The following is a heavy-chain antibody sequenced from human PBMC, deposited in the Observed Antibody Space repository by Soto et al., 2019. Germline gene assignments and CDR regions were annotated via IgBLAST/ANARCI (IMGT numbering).Heavy chain of an antibody. J-gene: IGHJ4*02. D-gene: IGHD3-22*01. CDR1: GFTFSSSA. CDR2: IVVGSGNT. Sequence: ASVKVSCKASGFTFSSSAVQWVRQARGQRLEWIGWIVVGSGNTNYAQELQERVTITRDMSTSTAYMELSSLRSEDTAVYYCAADDTSAYYYYWGQGTLVTVSS. CDR3: AADDTSAYYYY. V-gene: IGHV1-58*01.